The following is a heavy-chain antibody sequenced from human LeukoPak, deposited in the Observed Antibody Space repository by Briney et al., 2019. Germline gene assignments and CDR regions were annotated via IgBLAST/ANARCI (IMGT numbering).Heavy chain of an antibody. CDR3: ASRYCSGGSCFLDGY. J-gene: IGHJ4*02. Sequence: GGSLRLSCAASGFTFNTYSMNWVRQAPGKGLEWVSSISSSSTYIYYADSVKGRFTISRDNAKSSLYLQMNSLRGEDTAVYYCASRYCSGGSCFLDGYWGQGTLVTVSS. CDR1: GFTFNTYS. CDR2: ISSSSTYI. D-gene: IGHD2-15*01. V-gene: IGHV3-21*01.